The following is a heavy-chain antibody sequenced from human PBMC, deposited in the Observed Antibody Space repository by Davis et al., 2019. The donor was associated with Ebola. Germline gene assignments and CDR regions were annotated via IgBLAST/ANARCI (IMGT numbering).Heavy chain of an antibody. CDR1: FFSFLPYS. CDR3: ARDKGVPAQRSGAGWFDP. J-gene: IGHJ5*02. D-gene: IGHD2-2*01. CDR2: IIPILGIA. V-gene: IGHV1-69*04. Sequence: SSVKVSCMSSFFSFLPYSLSWVRQAPGQGLEWMGRIIPILGIANYAQKFQGRVTITADKSTSTAYMELSSLRSEDTAVYYCARDKGVPAQRSGAGWFDPWGQGTLVTVSS.